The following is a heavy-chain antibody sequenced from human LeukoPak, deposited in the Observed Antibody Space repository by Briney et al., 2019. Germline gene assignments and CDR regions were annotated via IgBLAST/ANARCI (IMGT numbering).Heavy chain of an antibody. CDR2: IYHSGST. D-gene: IGHD6-19*01. CDR3: ARGFGSGWYRGGHFDY. CDR1: GYSISSGYY. V-gene: IGHV4-38-2*02. Sequence: KPSETLSLTCTVSGYSISSGYYWGWIRQPPGKGLEWIGSIYHSGSTYYNPSLKSRVTISVDTSKNQFSLKLSSVTAADTAVYYCARGFGSGWYRGGHFDYWAREPWSPSPQ. J-gene: IGHJ4*02.